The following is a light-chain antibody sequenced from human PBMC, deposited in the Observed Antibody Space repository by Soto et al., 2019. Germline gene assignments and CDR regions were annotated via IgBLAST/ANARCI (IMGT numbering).Light chain of an antibody. V-gene: IGKV3-20*01. CDR1: QSVTSTY. CDR2: GVS. J-gene: IGKJ1*01. CDR3: QHFGSSLRT. Sequence: EIVLTQSPGTLSLSPGERATLSYRASQSVTSTYLAWYQQKPGQAPKFLIYGVSSRATGIPDRFSGSGSGTDFTLTINSLEPEDFAVYYCQHFGSSLRTFGQGTKVDIK.